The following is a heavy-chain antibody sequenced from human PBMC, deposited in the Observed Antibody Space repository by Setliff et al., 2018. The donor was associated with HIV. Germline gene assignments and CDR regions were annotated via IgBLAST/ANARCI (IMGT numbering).Heavy chain of an antibody. V-gene: IGHV1-46*01. D-gene: IGHD3-22*01. CDR1: GYIFTSSY. CDR3: ARVGSSG. Sequence: RASVKVSCKASGYIFTSSYIHWVRQAPGQGLEWIGVITPSGGDTAHAQKFQGRVTLTRDTSTSTVYMELSSLTFDDTAVYYCARVGSSGWGQGTLVTVSS. J-gene: IGHJ4*02. CDR2: ITPSGGDT.